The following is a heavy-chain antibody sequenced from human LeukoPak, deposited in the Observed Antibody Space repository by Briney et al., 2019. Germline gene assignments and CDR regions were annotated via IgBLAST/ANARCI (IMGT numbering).Heavy chain of an antibody. D-gene: IGHD2-15*01. J-gene: IGHJ3*02. CDR2: MNPNSGNT. V-gene: IGHV1-8*01. CDR1: GYTFTSYD. CDR3: ARGFTSYCSGGSCYSDAFDI. Sequence: ASVKVSCKASGYTFTSYDINWVRQATGQGLEWMGWMNPNSGNTGYAQKFQGRVTMTRNTSISTAYMELSSLRPEDTAVYYCARGFTSYCSGGSCYSDAFDIWGQGTMVTVSS.